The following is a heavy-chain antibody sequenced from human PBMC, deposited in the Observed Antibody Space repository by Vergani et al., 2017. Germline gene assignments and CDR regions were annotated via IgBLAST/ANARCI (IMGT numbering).Heavy chain of an antibody. CDR3: ATDKMIGRWMQFVY. V-gene: IGHV3-21*01. CDR1: GFTFSTYS. CDR2: INSRSNYI. J-gene: IGHJ4*02. D-gene: IGHD5-24*01. Sequence: EVQLVESGGGLVKPGGSLSLSCAASGFTFSTYSMNWVCQAPGKGLEWVSTINSRSNYIHYADSVKGRFIIPRNNANNSGYLQMNSLRVVDTAVYYCATDKMIGRWMQFVYWGQGTLVSVSS.